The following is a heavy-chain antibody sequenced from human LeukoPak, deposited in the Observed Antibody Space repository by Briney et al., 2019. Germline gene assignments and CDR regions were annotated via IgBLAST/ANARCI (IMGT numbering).Heavy chain of an antibody. J-gene: IGHJ4*02. D-gene: IGHD4-17*01. CDR2: TNPSGGST. CDR1: GYTFTSYY. V-gene: IGHV1-46*01. CDR3: ARNPVTTKYFDY. Sequence: GASVKVSCKASGYTFTSYYMHWVRQAPGQGLEWMGITNPSGGSTRYAQKFQGRVTMTRDTSTSTVYMELSSLRSEDTAVYYCARNPVTTKYFDYWGQGTLVTASS.